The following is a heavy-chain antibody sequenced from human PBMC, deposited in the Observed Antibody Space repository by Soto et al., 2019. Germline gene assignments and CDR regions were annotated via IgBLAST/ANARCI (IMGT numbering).Heavy chain of an antibody. D-gene: IGHD3-9*01. CDR2: ISAYNGNT. Sequence: ASVKVSCKSSGYTFTSYGISWVRQAPGQGLEWMGWISAYNGNTNYAQKLQVRVTMTTDTSTSTAYMELRSLRSDDTAVYYCARSEDERIFWWFDPWGQGTLVTVSS. V-gene: IGHV1-18*01. J-gene: IGHJ5*02. CDR1: GYTFTSYG. CDR3: ARSEDERIFWWFDP.